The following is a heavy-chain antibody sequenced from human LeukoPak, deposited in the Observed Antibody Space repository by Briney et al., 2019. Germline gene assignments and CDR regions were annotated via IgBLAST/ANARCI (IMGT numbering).Heavy chain of an antibody. CDR1: GFTFSSYW. CDR2: IKQDGSEK. J-gene: IGHJ4*02. CDR3: AREESVNAFWSGYADY. V-gene: IGHV3-7*01. D-gene: IGHD3-3*01. Sequence: PGGSLRLSCAASGFTFSSYWMSWVRQAPGKGLEWVANIKQDGSEKYYVDSVKGRFTISRDNAKNSLYLQMNSLRAEDTAVYYCAREESVNAFWSGYADYWGQGTLVTVSS.